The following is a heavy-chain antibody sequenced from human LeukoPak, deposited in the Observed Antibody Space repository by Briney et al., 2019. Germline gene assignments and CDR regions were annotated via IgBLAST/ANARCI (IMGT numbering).Heavy chain of an antibody. CDR2: IHGSGST. Sequence: SETLSLTCTVSGGSFSGHHWNWIRQPPGKGLEYVANIHGSGSTNYNPSLQSRVTISLDTSKKQSSLNLRSVTAADTAVYYCARDPGDNNWYNFDSWGRGTLVTVSS. CDR3: ARDPGDNNWYNFDS. CDR1: GGSFSGHH. V-gene: IGHV4-59*11. D-gene: IGHD1-1*01. J-gene: IGHJ4*02.